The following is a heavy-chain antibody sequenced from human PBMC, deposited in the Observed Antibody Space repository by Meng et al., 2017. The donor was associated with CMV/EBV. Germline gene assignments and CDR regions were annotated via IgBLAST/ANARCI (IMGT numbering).Heavy chain of an antibody. CDR3: ARGSNSKDTYYDFWSGYYSSPFSYGMDV. Sequence: SETLSLTCTVSGGSISSYYWSWIRQPPGKGLEWIGYIYYSGSTNYNPSLKSRVTISVDTSKNQFSLKLSSVTAADTAVYYCARGSNSKDTYYDFWSGYYSSPFSYGMDVWGQGTTVTVSS. CDR2: IYYSGST. D-gene: IGHD3-3*01. V-gene: IGHV4-59*01. J-gene: IGHJ6*02. CDR1: GGSISSYY.